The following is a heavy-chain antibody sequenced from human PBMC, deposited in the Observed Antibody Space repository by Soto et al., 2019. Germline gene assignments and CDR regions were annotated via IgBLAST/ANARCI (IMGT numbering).Heavy chain of an antibody. CDR3: ARDLIVDGPDNYGMDV. V-gene: IGHV1-2*02. D-gene: IGHD3-22*01. CDR1: GYSLRSNY. CDR2: INPNSSGT. J-gene: IGHJ6*02. Sequence: QVQLVQSGAEVKKPGASVKVSCKASGYSLRSNYVHWVRQAPGQGLEWMEWINPNSSGTVYAQKFQDRVSMTRDASLNTAYMQLNRLTSDDTAVYYCARDLIVDGPDNYGMDVWGQGTTVTVSS.